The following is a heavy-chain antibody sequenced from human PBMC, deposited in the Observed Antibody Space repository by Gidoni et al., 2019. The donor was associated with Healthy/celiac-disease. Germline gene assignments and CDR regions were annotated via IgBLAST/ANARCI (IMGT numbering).Heavy chain of an antibody. D-gene: IGHD2-2*01. CDR2: ISYDGSNK. CDR3: ARDMGYCSSTSCYETRFDP. J-gene: IGHJ5*02. V-gene: IGHV3-30-3*01. CDR1: GFTFSISA. Sequence: QVQLVESGGGVVQPGRSLRLSCAASGFTFSISALHWVRQAPGKGPEWVAVISYDGSNKYYADSVKGRFTISRDNSKNTLYLQMNSLRAEDTAVYYCARDMGYCSSTSCYETRFDPWGQGTLVTVSS.